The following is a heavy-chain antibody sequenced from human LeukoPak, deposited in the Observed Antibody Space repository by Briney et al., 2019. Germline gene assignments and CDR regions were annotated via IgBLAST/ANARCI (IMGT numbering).Heavy chain of an antibody. V-gene: IGHV3-33*01. CDR3: ARGPYYGSGSYYSNPFDY. J-gene: IGHJ4*02. CDR2: IWYDGSNK. CDR1: GFTFSSYG. Sequence: GGSLRLSCAASGFTFSSYGMHWVRQAPGKGLEWVAVIWYDGSNKYYADSVKGRFIISRDNSKNTLYLQMNSLRAEDTAVYYCARGPYYGSGSYYSNPFDYWGQGTLVTVSS. D-gene: IGHD3-10*01.